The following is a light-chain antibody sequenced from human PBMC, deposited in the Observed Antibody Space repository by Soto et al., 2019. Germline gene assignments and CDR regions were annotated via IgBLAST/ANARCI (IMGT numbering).Light chain of an antibody. Sequence: QSALTQPASASGSPGQSVTISCTGTSSDVGPYNYVSWYQLHPGKAPKLMIYEVTKRPSGVPDRFSGSKSGNTASLTVSGLQAEDEADYVSSSYAGSNSLHVVFGGGTKVTVL. CDR2: EVT. CDR3: SSYAGSNSLHVV. CDR1: SSDVGPYNY. J-gene: IGLJ2*01. V-gene: IGLV2-8*01.